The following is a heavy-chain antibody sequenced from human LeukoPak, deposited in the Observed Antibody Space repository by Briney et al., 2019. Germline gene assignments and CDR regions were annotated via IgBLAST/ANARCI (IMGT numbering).Heavy chain of an antibody. CDR1: GFTFDDYA. Sequence: GGSLRLSCAASGFTFDDYAMHWVRQAPGKGLEWVSGISWSSGIIGYADSVRGRFTISRDNAKNSLDLQMESLRAEDTAVYYCAKDTGSPADAITMEDNAFDIWGQGTMVTVSS. V-gene: IGHV3-9*01. D-gene: IGHD3-3*01. J-gene: IGHJ3*02. CDR3: AKDTGSPADAITMEDNAFDI. CDR2: ISWSSGII.